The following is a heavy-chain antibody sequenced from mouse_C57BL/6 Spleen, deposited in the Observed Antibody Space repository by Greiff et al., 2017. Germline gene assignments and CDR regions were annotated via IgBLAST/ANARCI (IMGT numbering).Heavy chain of an antibody. D-gene: IGHD2-2*01. CDR1: GYTFTDYN. CDR2: INPNNGGT. J-gene: IGHJ2*01. Sequence: EVKLQESGPELVKPGASVKIPCKASGYTFTDYNMDWVKQSHGKSLEWIGDINPNNGGTIYNQKFKGKATLTVDKSSSTAYMELRSLTSEDTAVYYCARKGGFYGYDEDFDYWGQGTTLTVSS. CDR3: ARKGGFYGYDEDFDY. V-gene: IGHV1-18*01.